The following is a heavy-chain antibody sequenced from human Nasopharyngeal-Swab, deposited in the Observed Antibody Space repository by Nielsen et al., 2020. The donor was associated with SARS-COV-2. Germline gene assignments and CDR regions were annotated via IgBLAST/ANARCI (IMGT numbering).Heavy chain of an antibody. CDR2: INHSGST. Sequence: SETLSLTCAVYGGSFSGYYWSWIRQPPGKGLEWIGEINHSGSTNYNPSLKSRVTISVDTSKNQFSLKLSSVTAADTAVYYCARGGSQRFGEFYHWYFDLWGRCTLVTVSS. CDR1: GGSFSGYY. D-gene: IGHD3-10*01. V-gene: IGHV4-34*01. J-gene: IGHJ2*01. CDR3: ARGGSQRFGEFYHWYFDL.